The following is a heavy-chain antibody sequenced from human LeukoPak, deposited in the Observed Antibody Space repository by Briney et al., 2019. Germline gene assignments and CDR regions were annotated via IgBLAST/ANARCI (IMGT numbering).Heavy chain of an antibody. CDR1: GITHSNYG. CDR3: AKRGVVIRVILVGFHKEAYYFDS. CDR2: LSDSGGRT. V-gene: IGHV3-23*01. Sequence: GGSLRLSCAVSGITHSNYGMSWVRQAPGKGLEWVAGLSDSGGRTNYADSVKGRFIISRDNAKNTLYLQMNSLRAEDTAVYFCAKRGVVIRVILVGFHKEAYYFDSWGQGTLVTVSS. J-gene: IGHJ4*02. D-gene: IGHD3-22*01.